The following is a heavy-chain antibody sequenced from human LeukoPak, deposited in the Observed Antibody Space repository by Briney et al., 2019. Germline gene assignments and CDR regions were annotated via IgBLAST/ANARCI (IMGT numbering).Heavy chain of an antibody. CDR3: ARAMTTEDY. J-gene: IGHJ4*02. D-gene: IGHD4-11*01. V-gene: IGHV4-59*08. CDR1: GGSISNYY. CDR2: VYYSGST. Sequence: SETLSLTCTVSGGSISNYYWSWIRQPPGKGLEWIGHVYYSGSTNYNPSLKSRVTISVDTSKTQFSLKLTSVTAADTAVYYCARAMTTEDYWGQGTLVTVSS.